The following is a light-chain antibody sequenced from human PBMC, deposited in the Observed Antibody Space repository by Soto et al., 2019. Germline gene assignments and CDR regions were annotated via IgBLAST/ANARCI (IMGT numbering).Light chain of an antibody. CDR3: QSYDSSLSGYV. Sequence: QSLLRPPPSLSGAPGQRGTISCTVISSNIGAGYDVNWYQQLPVTAPKLLIYGNSNRPSGVPDRFSGSKSDTSASPAITGLQAEDEADYYCQSYDSSLSGYVFGTGTKVTVL. CDR2: GNS. CDR1: SSNIGAGYD. V-gene: IGLV1-40*01. J-gene: IGLJ1*01.